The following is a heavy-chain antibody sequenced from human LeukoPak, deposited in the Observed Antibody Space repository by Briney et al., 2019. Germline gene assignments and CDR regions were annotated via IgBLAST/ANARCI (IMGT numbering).Heavy chain of an antibody. V-gene: IGHV4-30-4*01. Sequence: SETLSLTCTVSGGSISSGDYYWSWIRQPPGKGLEWIGYIYYSGSTYYNPSLKSRVTISVDTSKNQFSLKLSSVTAADTAVYYCARRVLQYCSGGSCLNWFDPWGQGTLVTVSS. CDR1: GGSISSGDYY. D-gene: IGHD2-15*01. CDR3: ARRVLQYCSGGSCLNWFDP. CDR2: IYYSGST. J-gene: IGHJ5*02.